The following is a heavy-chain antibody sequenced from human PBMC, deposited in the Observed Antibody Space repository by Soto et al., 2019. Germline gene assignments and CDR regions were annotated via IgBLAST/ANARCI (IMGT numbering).Heavy chain of an antibody. J-gene: IGHJ4*02. CDR3: AREDSIIIPAVSDF. D-gene: IGHD2-2*01. Sequence: GGSLRLSCVVSGFTFNNYGINWVRQAPGKGLEWVSTVSKSDYTYYSDSVKGRFTISRDNAKNTVSLQMNTLRAEDTAVYYCAREDSIIIPAVSDFWGQGTLVTVS. CDR2: VSKSDYT. CDR1: GFTFNNYG. V-gene: IGHV3-21*04.